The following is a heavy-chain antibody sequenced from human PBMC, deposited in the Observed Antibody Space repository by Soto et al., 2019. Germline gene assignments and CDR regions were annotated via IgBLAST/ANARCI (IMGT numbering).Heavy chain of an antibody. CDR2: ISFDGSNK. Sequence: PGGSLRLSCAASGFTFSSYGMHWVRQAPGKGLEWVAVISFDGSNKYYADSVKGRFTISRDNSKNTLYLQMNSLRAEDTAVYYCAKTLDDSSGYASDYWGQGTLVIVSS. D-gene: IGHD3-22*01. J-gene: IGHJ4*02. CDR3: AKTLDDSSGYASDY. CDR1: GFTFSSYG. V-gene: IGHV3-30*18.